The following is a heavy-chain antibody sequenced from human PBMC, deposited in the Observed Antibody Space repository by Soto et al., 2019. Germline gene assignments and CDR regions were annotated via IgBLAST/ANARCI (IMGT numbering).Heavy chain of an antibody. CDR2: INPNSGGT. CDR3: AREGSAARPYYYYGMDV. J-gene: IGHJ6*02. CDR1: GYTFTGYY. D-gene: IGHD6-6*01. V-gene: IGHV1-2*04. Sequence: ASVKVSCKASGYTFTGYYMHWVRQAPGQGLEWMGWINPNSGGTNYAQKFQDWVTMTRDTSISTAYMELSRLRSDDTAVYYCAREGSAARPYYYYGMDVWGQGPTVTVFS.